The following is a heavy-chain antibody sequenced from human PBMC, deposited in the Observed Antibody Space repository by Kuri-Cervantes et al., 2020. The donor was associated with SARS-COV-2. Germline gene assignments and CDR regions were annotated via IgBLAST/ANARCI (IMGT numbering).Heavy chain of an antibody. CDR1: GFTFSSYA. J-gene: IGHJ4*02. CDR3: AKDPRVIIAAAGDGY. Sequence: GESLKISCAASGFTFSSYAMSWVRQAPGKGLEWVSAISGSGGSTYYADSVKGRFTISRDNSKNTLYLQMNSLRAEDTAVYYCAKDPRVIIAAAGDGYWGQGTLVTV. V-gene: IGHV3-23*01. CDR2: ISGSGGST. D-gene: IGHD6-13*01.